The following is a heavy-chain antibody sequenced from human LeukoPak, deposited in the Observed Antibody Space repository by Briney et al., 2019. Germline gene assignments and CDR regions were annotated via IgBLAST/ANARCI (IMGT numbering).Heavy chain of an antibody. CDR1: GYTFSGSY. J-gene: IGHJ6*03. Sequence: GASVKVSCKASGYTFSGSYIHSVRQAPGQGLEWMGIINPSGGSTSYAQKFQGRVTMTRDMYTSTVYMELSSLRSEDTAVYYCARAYGGYYYYMDVWGKGITVTVSS. CDR2: INPSGGST. D-gene: IGHD4-23*01. CDR3: ARAYGGYYYYMDV. V-gene: IGHV1-46*01.